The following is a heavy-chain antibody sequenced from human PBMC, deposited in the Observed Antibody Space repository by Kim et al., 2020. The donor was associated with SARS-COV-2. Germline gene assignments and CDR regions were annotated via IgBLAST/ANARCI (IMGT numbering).Heavy chain of an antibody. CDR3: AKGYRLLWFGEFPRAFDY. D-gene: IGHD3-10*01. Sequence: GGSLRLSCAASGFTFSSYGMHWVHQAPGKGLEWVAVISYDGSNKYYADSVKGRFTISRDNSKNTLYLQMNSLRAEDTAVYYCAKGYRLLWFGEFPRAFDYWGQGTLVTVSS. CDR1: GFTFSSYG. J-gene: IGHJ4*02. V-gene: IGHV3-30*18. CDR2: ISYDGSNK.